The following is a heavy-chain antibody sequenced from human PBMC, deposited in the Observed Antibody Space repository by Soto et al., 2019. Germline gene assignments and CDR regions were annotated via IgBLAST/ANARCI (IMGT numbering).Heavy chain of an antibody. CDR1: GFTFTSST. CDR3: VRLDCSGTSCYFYGLDV. D-gene: IGHD2-2*01. J-gene: IGHJ6*02. CDR2: ISSGSSDK. V-gene: IGHV3-21*06. Sequence: EMQLVESGGGLVKPGGSLRLSCAASGFTFTSSTMKWVRQAPGKGLEWVSSISSGSSDKYYADSVRGRFTISRDDAKNSVYLQMKGLRAEDLAVYYCVRLDCSGTSCYFYGLDVWGQGTTVTVSS.